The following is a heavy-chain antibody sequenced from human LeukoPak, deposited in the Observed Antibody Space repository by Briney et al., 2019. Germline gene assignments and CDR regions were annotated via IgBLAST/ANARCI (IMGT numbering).Heavy chain of an antibody. CDR2: INSDGNFT. D-gene: IGHD2-15*01. V-gene: IGHV3-74*01. CDR1: GFTFSRNW. CDR3: PRETYTTPRSDY. J-gene: IGHJ4*02. Sequence: GRSLRLSCAASGFTFSRNWMHWVRQAPGKGLVWVSRINSDGNFTRNTDSVKGRFTISRDNAKNTLYLQMSRLSAEDTAVYYCPRETYTTPRSDYWGQGALVTVSP.